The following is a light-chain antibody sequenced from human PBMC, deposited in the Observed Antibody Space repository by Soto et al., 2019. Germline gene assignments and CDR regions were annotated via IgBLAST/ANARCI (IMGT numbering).Light chain of an antibody. CDR1: QSVLYSSNNKNY. V-gene: IGKV4-1*01. CDR3: QQYYSTPYT. CDR2: WAS. Sequence: DIVMTQSPDSLAVSLGERATINCKSSQSVLYSSNNKNYLAWYQLKPGQPPKLLIYWASSRQLGVPDRFSGSGTGADFTLTISSLQAEDVAVYYCQQYYSTPYTFGQGIKLEIK. J-gene: IGKJ2*01.